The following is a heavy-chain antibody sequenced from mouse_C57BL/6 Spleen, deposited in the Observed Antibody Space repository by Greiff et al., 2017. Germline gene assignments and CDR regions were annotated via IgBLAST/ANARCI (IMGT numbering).Heavy chain of an antibody. V-gene: IGHV1-76*01. D-gene: IGHD5-1*01. CDR1: GYTFTDYY. J-gene: IGHJ2*01. CDR3: ARNLSFDY. CDR2: IYPGSGNT. Sequence: VMLVESGAELVRPGASVKLSCKASGYTFTDYYINWVKQRPGQGLEWIARIYPGSGNTYYNEKFKGKATLTAEKSSSTAYMQLSSLTSEDSAVYFCARNLSFDYWGQGTTLTVSS.